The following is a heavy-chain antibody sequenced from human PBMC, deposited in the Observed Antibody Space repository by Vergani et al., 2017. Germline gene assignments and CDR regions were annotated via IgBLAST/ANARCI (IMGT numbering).Heavy chain of an antibody. J-gene: IGHJ6*03. Sequence: QVQLVESGGGVVQPGRSLRLSCAASGFTFSSYGMHWVRQAPGKGLEWVAVIWYDGSNKYYADSVKGLFTISRDNSKNTLYLQMNSLRAEDTAVYYCAKDRRWAYSGYYYYYYMDVWGKGTTVTVSS. CDR2: IWYDGSNK. CDR1: GFTFSSYG. V-gene: IGHV3-33*06. D-gene: IGHD5-12*01. CDR3: AKDRRWAYSGYYYYYYMDV.